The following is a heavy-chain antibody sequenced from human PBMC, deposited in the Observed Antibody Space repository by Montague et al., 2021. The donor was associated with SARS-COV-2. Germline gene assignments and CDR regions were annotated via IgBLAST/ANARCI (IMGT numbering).Heavy chain of an antibody. CDR3: ARGMYGLGDNTDAFDI. CDR1: GGSIRSSDNY. V-gene: IGHV4-31*03. Sequence: TLSLTCTVSGGSIRSSDNYWSWIRQHPGKGLEWIGYTYTSGTTYYNPSLRSRVSISVDTSKNQFSLKLSSVTAADTAVYYCARGMYGLGDNTDAFDIWGQGTMVSVSS. CDR2: TYTSGTT. D-gene: IGHD3-10*01. J-gene: IGHJ3*02.